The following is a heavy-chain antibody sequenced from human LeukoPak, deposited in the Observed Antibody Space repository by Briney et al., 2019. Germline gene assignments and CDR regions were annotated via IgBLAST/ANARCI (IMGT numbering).Heavy chain of an antibody. J-gene: IGHJ6*02. V-gene: IGHV4-34*01. D-gene: IGHD3-3*01. Sequence: PSETLSLTCAVYGGSFSGYYWSWIRQPPGEGLEWIGEINHSGSTNYNPSLKSRVTISVDTSKNQFSLKLSSVTAADTAVYYCARRRFLDVWGQGTTVTVSS. CDR2: INHSGST. CDR3: ARRRFLDV. CDR1: GGSFSGYY.